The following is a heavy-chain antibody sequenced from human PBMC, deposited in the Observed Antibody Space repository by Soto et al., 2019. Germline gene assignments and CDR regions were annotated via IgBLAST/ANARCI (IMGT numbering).Heavy chain of an antibody. CDR1: GFTFSSYG. CDR3: ARGLYYYDSSGYFGAFDY. Sequence: QVQLVESGGGVVQPGRSLRLSCAASGFTFSSYGMHWVRQAPGKGLEWVAVIWYDGSNKYYADSVKGRFTISRDNSKNTLYLQMNSLRAEDTAVYYCARGLYYYDSSGYFGAFDYWGQGTLVTVSS. CDR2: IWYDGSNK. V-gene: IGHV3-33*01. D-gene: IGHD3-22*01. J-gene: IGHJ4*02.